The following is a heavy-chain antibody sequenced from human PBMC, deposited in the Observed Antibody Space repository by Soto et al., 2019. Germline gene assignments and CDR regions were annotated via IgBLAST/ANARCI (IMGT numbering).Heavy chain of an antibody. Sequence: QVQLVESGGGLVKTGGALRLSCEASGFTFSGYYMTWIRQAPGKGLEWISYFSSSGYTIRYADSVEGRFTVSRDDDKKTLYLQMNSLRAEDTAVYYCTTGRGSRSEDWGQGTLVTVSS. CDR3: TTGRGSRSED. D-gene: IGHD3-3*01. V-gene: IGHV3-11*01. CDR1: GFTFSGYY. J-gene: IGHJ4*02. CDR2: FSSSGYTI.